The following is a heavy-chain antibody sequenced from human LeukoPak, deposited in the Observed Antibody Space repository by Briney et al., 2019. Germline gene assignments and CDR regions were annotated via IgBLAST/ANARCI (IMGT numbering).Heavy chain of an antibody. CDR2: IRYDGSDK. D-gene: IGHD1-1*01. V-gene: IGHV3-30*02. J-gene: IGHJ4*02. CDR1: GFTLRGYG. Sequence: GGSLRLSCAASGFTLRGYGMHWVRQAPGKGLEWVAFIRYDGSDKSYADSVKGRFTISRDNSENTLYLQINSLRVEDTAVYYCAKDAPTTGYHLDSWGQGTLVTVSS. CDR3: AKDAPTTGYHLDS.